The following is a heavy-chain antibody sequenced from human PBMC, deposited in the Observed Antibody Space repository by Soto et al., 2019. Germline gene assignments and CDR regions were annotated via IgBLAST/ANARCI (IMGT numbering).Heavy chain of an antibody. CDR2: FDPEDGET. CDR1: GYTPTELS. D-gene: IGHD2-15*01. CDR3: ATWVVVAASDAFDI. Sequence: ASVKVSCKVSGYTPTELSMHWVRQALGKGLEWMGGFDPEDGETIYAQKFQGRVTMTEDTSTDTAYMELSSLRSEDTAVYYCATWVVVAASDAFDIWGQGTMVTVSS. V-gene: IGHV1-24*01. J-gene: IGHJ3*02.